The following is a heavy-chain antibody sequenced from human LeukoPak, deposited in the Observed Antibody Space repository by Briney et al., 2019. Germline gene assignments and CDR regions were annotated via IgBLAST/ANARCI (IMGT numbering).Heavy chain of an antibody. CDR2: ISYDGSNK. V-gene: IGHV3-30*18. CDR1: GFTFSSYG. D-gene: IGHD7-27*01. Sequence: GSLRLSCAASGFTFSSYGMHWVRQAPGKGLEWVAVISYDGSNKYYADSVKGRFTISRDNSKNTLYLQMNSLRAEDTAVYYCAKAFPAGDDFDYCYGMDVWGQGTTVTVSS. J-gene: IGHJ6*02. CDR3: AKAFPAGDDFDYCYGMDV.